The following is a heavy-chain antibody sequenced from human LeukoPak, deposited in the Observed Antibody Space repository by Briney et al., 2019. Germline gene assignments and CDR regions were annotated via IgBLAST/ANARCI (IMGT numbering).Heavy chain of an antibody. J-gene: IGHJ2*01. V-gene: IGHV1-18*04. Sequence: GASVKVSCKASGYSFSGYAISWVRQAPGQGLEWMGRISAYSGDTKYAQNFQGRLTMTTDTSTSTAYMELRSLRSDDTAVYFCARLGTSYGDYGWYFDLWGRGTLVTVSS. CDR2: ISAYSGDT. D-gene: IGHD4-17*01. CDR3: ARLGTSYGDYGWYFDL. CDR1: GYSFSGYA.